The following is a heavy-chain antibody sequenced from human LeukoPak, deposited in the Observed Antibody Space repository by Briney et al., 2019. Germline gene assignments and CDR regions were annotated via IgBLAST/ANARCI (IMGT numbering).Heavy chain of an antibody. V-gene: IGHV1-2*02. D-gene: IGHD4-17*01. Sequence: ASVKVSCKASGYMFINFFIHWVRQAPGQGLEWMGWINPDNGATKYAQKFQGRVTMTRDTSINTAYMELHALVSDDTAVYFCAREIRAFDVWGQGSLVTVSS. J-gene: IGHJ3*01. CDR3: AREIRAFDV. CDR2: INPDNGAT. CDR1: GYMFINFF.